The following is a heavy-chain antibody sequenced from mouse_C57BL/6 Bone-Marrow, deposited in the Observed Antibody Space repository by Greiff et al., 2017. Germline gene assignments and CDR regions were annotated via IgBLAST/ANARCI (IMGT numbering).Heavy chain of an antibody. Sequence: QVQLQQPGAELVMPGASVKLSCKASGYTFTSYCMYWVKQRPGQGLEWIGEIDPSDSYTNYNQKFKGKSTLTVDKSSSTAYMQLSSLTSEDSAVYYSARENEGYNPDYGGQGTTLTVSS. J-gene: IGHJ2*01. CDR2: IDPSDSYT. CDR1: GYTFTSYC. D-gene: IGHD2-3*01. V-gene: IGHV1-69*01. CDR3: ARENEGYNPDY.